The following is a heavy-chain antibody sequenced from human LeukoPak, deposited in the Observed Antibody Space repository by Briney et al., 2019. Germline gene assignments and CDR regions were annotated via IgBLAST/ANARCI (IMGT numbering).Heavy chain of an antibody. Sequence: GGSLRLSCAASGFTFSNYAMSWVRQAPGKGLEWVSAISCSGANTYYVDSVKGRFTISRDNSKNTLYLQMNSLRAEDTAVYYCAKDGLSYYDILTGPYFFDYWGQGTLVTVSP. V-gene: IGHV3-23*01. CDR2: ISCSGANT. CDR1: GFTFSNYA. CDR3: AKDGLSYYDILTGPYFFDY. J-gene: IGHJ4*02. D-gene: IGHD3-9*01.